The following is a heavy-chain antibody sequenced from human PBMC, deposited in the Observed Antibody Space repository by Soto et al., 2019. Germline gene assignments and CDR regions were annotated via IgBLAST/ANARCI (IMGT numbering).Heavy chain of an antibody. V-gene: IGHV3-48*02. CDR3: ARDQRAYCGGVCPLGVDY. D-gene: IGHD2-21*02. J-gene: IGHJ4*02. Sequence: VGSLRLSCAASGFTFSSYSMNWVRQAPGKGLEWVSYISSSSSTIYYADSVKGRFTISRDNAKNSLYLQMNSLRDEDTAVYYCARDQRAYCGGVCPLGVDYWGQGTLVTVSS. CDR1: GFTFSSYS. CDR2: ISSSSSTI.